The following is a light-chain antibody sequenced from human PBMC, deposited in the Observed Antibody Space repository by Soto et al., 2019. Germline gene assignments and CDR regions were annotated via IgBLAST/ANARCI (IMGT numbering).Light chain of an antibody. CDR1: SSDVGRYND. CDR3: SSYTTSTTWV. V-gene: IGLV2-14*01. Sequence: QSVLTQPASVSGSPGQSITISCIGTSSDVGRYNDVSWYQQHPGKAPKLIISEVTNRPSGVSNRFSASKSGNTASLTISGLQPDDEADYYCSSYTTSTTWVFGGGTKLTVL. J-gene: IGLJ3*02. CDR2: EVT.